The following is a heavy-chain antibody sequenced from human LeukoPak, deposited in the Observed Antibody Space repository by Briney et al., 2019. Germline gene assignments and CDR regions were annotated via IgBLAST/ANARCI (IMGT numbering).Heavy chain of an antibody. Sequence: GGSLRLSCAASGFTFSSYSMNWVRQAPGKGLEWVSSISSSSSYIYYADSVEGRFTISRDNAKNSLYPQMNSLRAEDTAVYYCAALGYGPLYGMDVWGQGTTVTVSS. CDR3: AALGYGPLYGMDV. V-gene: IGHV3-21*01. CDR1: GFTFSSYS. J-gene: IGHJ6*02. CDR2: ISSSSSYI. D-gene: IGHD2-15*01.